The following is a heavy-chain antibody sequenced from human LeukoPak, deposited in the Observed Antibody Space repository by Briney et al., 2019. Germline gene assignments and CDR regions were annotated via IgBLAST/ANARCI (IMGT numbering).Heavy chain of an antibody. Sequence: GMSLGLSCAASGFTFNNYAMHWVRQAPGKGLEWVAVKWYDGTKEDYADSVKGRFTISRDNSMNTVSLQMNSLRDEDTAVYYCARGKYSSSSEFDYWGQGTLVTVSS. CDR1: GFTFNNYA. J-gene: IGHJ4*02. D-gene: IGHD6-6*01. V-gene: IGHV3-33*01. CDR3: ARGKYSSSSEFDY. CDR2: KWYDGTKE.